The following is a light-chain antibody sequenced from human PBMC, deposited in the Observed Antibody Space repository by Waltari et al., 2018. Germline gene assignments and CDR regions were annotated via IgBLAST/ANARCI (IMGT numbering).Light chain of an antibody. CDR1: QSVSRN. V-gene: IGKV3-15*01. J-gene: IGKJ2*03. Sequence: EIVMTQSPATLSVSPGERATLSCRASQSVSRNLAWYQQKRGQPPRLLIFGASTRATDIPARFSGSGSGTEFTLTISSLQSEDFAIYYCQQYNNWPSPYSFGQGTKLEI. CDR2: GAS. CDR3: QQYNNWPSPYS.